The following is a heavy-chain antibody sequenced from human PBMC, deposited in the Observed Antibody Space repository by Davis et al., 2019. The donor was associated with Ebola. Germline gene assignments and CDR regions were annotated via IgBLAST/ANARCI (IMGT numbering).Heavy chain of an antibody. CDR2: ISGYNGNT. CDR3: ARDGVHYGDYTPIDY. Sequence: ASVKVSCKASGYTFTSYAMNWVRQAPGQGLEWMGWISGYNGNTNYAQKLLGRVTMTTDTSTSTAYMELRSLRSDDTAMYYCARDGVHYGDYTPIDYWGQGTLVTVSS. D-gene: IGHD4-17*01. J-gene: IGHJ4*02. V-gene: IGHV1-18*01. CDR1: GYTFTSYA.